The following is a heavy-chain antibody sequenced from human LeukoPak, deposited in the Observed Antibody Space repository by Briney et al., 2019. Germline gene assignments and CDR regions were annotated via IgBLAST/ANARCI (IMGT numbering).Heavy chain of an antibody. Sequence: GGTLRLSCAASGFTFSSHGMSWVRQAPGKGLEWVSAISGSGGAAYSADSVKGRFTISRDNSNNTLYLEMSGLRLDDTAVYYCARDDWTTSGRLDPWGQGTLVTVSS. J-gene: IGHJ5*02. D-gene: IGHD6-25*01. CDR3: ARDDWTTSGRLDP. CDR1: GFTFSSHG. CDR2: ISGSGGAA. V-gene: IGHV3-23*01.